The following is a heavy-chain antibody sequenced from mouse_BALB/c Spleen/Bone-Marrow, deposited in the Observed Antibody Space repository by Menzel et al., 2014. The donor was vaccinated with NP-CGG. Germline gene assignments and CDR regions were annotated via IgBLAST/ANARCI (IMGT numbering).Heavy chain of an antibody. CDR3: AKGHYGSSPFAY. V-gene: IGHV2-5-1*01. Sequence: VKLVESGPSLVQPSQSLSITCTVSGFSLTNYGIYWVRQSPGKGLEWLGVIWRGGTTDYNAAFMSRLSITKDNSKSQVFSKMNSLQADDTAIYYCAKGHYGSSPFAYWGQGTLVTVSA. D-gene: IGHD1-1*01. CDR1: GFSLTNYG. J-gene: IGHJ3*01. CDR2: IWRGGTT.